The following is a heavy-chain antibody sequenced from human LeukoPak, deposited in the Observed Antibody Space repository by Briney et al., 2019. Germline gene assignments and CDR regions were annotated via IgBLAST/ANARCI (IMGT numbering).Heavy chain of an antibody. Sequence: GSLRLSCVASGFTFSDYYWSWIRQPAGKGLEWIGRIYTSGSTNYNPSLKSRVTMSVDTSKNQFSLKLSSVTAADTAVYYCARAYCSSTSCYQNAFDIWGQGTMVTVSS. D-gene: IGHD2-2*01. CDR1: GFTFSDYY. V-gene: IGHV4-4*07. J-gene: IGHJ3*02. CDR3: ARAYCSSTSCYQNAFDI. CDR2: IYTSGST.